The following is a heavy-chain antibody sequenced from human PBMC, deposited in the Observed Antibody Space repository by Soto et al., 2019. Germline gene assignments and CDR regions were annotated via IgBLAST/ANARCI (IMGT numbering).Heavy chain of an antibody. Sequence: PSETLSLTCAVSGGSISSSNWWSWVRQPPGKGLEWIGEIYHSGSTNYIPSLKSRVTISVDKSKNQFSLKLSSVTAADTAVYYCARGEDAFFYYGLDVWGQGITVTVSS. J-gene: IGHJ6*02. CDR1: GGSISSSNW. V-gene: IGHV4-4*02. CDR2: IYHSGST. CDR3: ARGEDAFFYYGLDV.